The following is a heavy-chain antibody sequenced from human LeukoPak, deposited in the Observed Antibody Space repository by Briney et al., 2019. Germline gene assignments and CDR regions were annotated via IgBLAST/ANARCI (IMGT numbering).Heavy chain of an antibody. CDR2: ILPIFGTT. Sequence: GASVKVSCKASGYSFTGYYMHWVRQAPGQGLEWMGGILPIFGTTNYAQKFQARVTITADESTSTAYMEMSSLRSEDTAVYYCGRVSCGGNCYSLIGTFDIWGQGTMVTVSS. CDR3: GRVSCGGNCYSLIGTFDI. J-gene: IGHJ3*02. CDR1: GYSFTGYY. D-gene: IGHD2-15*01. V-gene: IGHV1-69*13.